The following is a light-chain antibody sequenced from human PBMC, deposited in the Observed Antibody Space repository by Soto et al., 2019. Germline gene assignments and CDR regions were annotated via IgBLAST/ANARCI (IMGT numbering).Light chain of an antibody. J-gene: IGKJ1*01. CDR3: QRYNNWPRT. Sequence: EIVITQSPATLSVSPGEGATLSCRASQSVSSDLAWYHQKPGQAPRLLIYGASTRATGIPARFSGSGSGTEFTLSINSLQSEDFAVYYCQRYNNWPRTFGQGTKVDIK. CDR1: QSVSSD. CDR2: GAS. V-gene: IGKV3D-15*01.